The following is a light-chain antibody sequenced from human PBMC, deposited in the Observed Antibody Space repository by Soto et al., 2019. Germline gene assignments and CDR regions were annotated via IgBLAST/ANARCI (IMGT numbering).Light chain of an antibody. CDR3: QQRSNWPPIT. CDR2: DAS. CDR1: QSVSSSY. V-gene: IGKV3D-20*02. J-gene: IGKJ5*01. Sequence: EIVLTHSPGTLSLSPWEIATLSCRASQSVSSSYLAWYQQKPVQAPRLLIYDASNRATGIPARFSGSGSGTDFTLTISSLEPEDFAVYYCQQRSNWPPITFGQGTRLEIK.